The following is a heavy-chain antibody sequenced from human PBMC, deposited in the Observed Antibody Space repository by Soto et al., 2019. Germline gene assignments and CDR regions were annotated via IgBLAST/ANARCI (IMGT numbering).Heavy chain of an antibody. J-gene: IGHJ6*03. CDR2: ISGSGGST. CDR1: GFTFSTYA. Sequence: GGSLRLSCAASGFTFSTYAMNWVRQAPGKGLEWVSGISGSGGSTYYADSVKGRITISRDNSKNTLYLQMNSLRAEDTAVYYCAKSLSSSQSKPSSLWSPLKSTTYYYMDVWGKGTTVTVSS. CDR3: AKSLSSSQSKPSSLWSPLKSTTYYYMDV. D-gene: IGHD3-10*01. V-gene: IGHV3-23*01.